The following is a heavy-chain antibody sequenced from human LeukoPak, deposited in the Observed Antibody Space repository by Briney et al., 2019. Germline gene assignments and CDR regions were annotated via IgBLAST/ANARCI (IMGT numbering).Heavy chain of an antibody. Sequence: HGGSLRLSCEVSGITVSDKYMSWVRQAPGKGLECVSLIYGGGDTYYADSVKGRFTISRDNSKNTLYLQMNSLRAEDTAVHYCAVLTSCWRFQHWGQGTLVTVSS. V-gene: IGHV3-53*01. CDR3: AVLTSCWRFQH. CDR2: IYGGGDT. CDR1: GITVSDKY. J-gene: IGHJ1*01. D-gene: IGHD2-2*01.